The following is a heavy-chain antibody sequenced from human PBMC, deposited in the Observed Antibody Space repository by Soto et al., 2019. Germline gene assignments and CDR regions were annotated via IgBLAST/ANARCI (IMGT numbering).Heavy chain of an antibody. CDR1: RFTFRDYG. Sequence: QVQLLESGAGVVQPVGSLTLACAAARFTFRDYGMHCVRQAPGKGLQWLATISHHGIRTHYADSVLGRFAISRDNVKKVVYLHVSGLRVDHRARYYSAKDWVGVDNNCQVDQWGEGTAVTVSS. CDR2: ISHHGIRT. CDR3: AKDWVGVDNNCQVDQ. D-gene: IGHD1-1*01. V-gene: IGHV3-30*18. J-gene: IGHJ4*02.